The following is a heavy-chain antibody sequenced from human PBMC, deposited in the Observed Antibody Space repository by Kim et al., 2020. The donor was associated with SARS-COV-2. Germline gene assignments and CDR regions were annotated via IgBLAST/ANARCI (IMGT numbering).Heavy chain of an antibody. V-gene: IGHV1-2*02. CDR1: GYTFTGYY. J-gene: IGHJ6*02. CDR2: INPNSGGT. CDR3: ARDQKGYSGYTHYYYYGMDV. D-gene: IGHD5-12*01. Sequence: ASVKVSCKASGYTFTGYYMHWVRQAPGQGLEWMGWINPNSGGTNYAQKFQGRVTMTRDTSISTAYMELSRLRSDDTAVYYCARDQKGYSGYTHYYYYGMDVWGQGTTVTVSS.